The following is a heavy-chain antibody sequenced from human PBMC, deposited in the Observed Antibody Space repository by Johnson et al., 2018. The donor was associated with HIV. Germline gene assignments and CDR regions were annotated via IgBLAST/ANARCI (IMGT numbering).Heavy chain of an antibody. CDR1: GFTVSSNY. CDR2: IYSGGSI. CDR3: AREQELIGERAFDI. J-gene: IGHJ3*02. D-gene: IGHD6-13*01. V-gene: IGHV3-66*01. Sequence: VQLVESGGGLVQPGGSLRLSCAASGFTVSSNYMSWVRQAPGKGLEWVSVIYSGGSIYYADFVKGRFTISRDNSKNTLYLQMNSLRAEDTAVYYCAREQELIGERAFDIWGQGTMVTVSS.